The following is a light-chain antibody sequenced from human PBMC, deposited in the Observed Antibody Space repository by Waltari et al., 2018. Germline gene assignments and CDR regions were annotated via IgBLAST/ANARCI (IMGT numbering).Light chain of an antibody. Sequence: QSVLTQPPSASATPGQRVTISCSGSSSNIGSNTVNWYQHLPGTAPKLPIYSNNQRPSGVPDRFSGSKSGTSASLAISGLQSEDEADYYCAAWDDSLNGVVFGGGTKLTVL. CDR3: AAWDDSLNGVV. J-gene: IGLJ2*01. V-gene: IGLV1-44*01. CDR1: SSNIGSNT. CDR2: SNN.